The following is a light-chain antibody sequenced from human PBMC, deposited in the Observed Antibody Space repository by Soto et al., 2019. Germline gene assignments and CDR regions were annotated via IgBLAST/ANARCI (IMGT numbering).Light chain of an antibody. CDR1: QSVSSSY. CDR2: GAS. CDR3: QQYGSSPPYT. Sequence: EIVLTQSPGTLSLSPGERATLSCRARQSVSSSYLAWYQQKPGQAPRLLIYGASSRATGLPDRFSGSGSGTGFTLTISRLEPEDFAVYYWQQYGSSPPYTFGQGTKLEIK. J-gene: IGKJ2*01. V-gene: IGKV3-20*01.